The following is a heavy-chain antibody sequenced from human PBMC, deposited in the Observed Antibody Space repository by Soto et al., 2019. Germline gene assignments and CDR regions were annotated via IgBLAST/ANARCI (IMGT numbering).Heavy chain of an antibody. CDR1: GGTFSSYA. Sequence: QVQLVQSGAEVKKPGSSVKVSCKASGGTFSSYAISWVRQAPGQGLEWMGGIIPIPGTANYAQKFQGRVTINADESTSTAYMELCSLRSEDTAVYYCARSQGSSTSLEIYYYYYYGMDVWGQGTTVTVSS. CDR2: IIPIPGTA. D-gene: IGHD2-2*01. V-gene: IGHV1-69*01. J-gene: IGHJ6*02. CDR3: ARSQGSSTSLEIYYYYYYGMDV.